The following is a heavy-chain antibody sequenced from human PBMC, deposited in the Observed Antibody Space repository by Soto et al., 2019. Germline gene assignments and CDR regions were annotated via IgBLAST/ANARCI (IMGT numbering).Heavy chain of an antibody. CDR2: INSGDST. CDR3: ARTGTGAGSYNYYGMDV. Sequence: GGSLRLSCATSGSTVSSNYMSWVRQAPGKWLEWVSVINSGDSTFYADSVKGRFTISRDNSKNTLYLQMTSLRGEDTAVYYCARTGTGAGSYNYYGMDVWGQGTTVTVSS. CDR1: GSTVSSNY. V-gene: IGHV3-53*01. J-gene: IGHJ6*02. D-gene: IGHD1-26*01.